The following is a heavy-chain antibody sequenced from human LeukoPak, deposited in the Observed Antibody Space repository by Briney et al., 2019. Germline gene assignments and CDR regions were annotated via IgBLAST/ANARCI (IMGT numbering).Heavy chain of an antibody. J-gene: IGHJ4*02. Sequence: ASVKVSCKASGGTFSSYAISWVRQAPGQGLEWMGRIIPILGIANYAQKFQGRVTITADKSTSTAYMELSSLRSEDTAVYYCATKGGSYCSGGSCYDYWGQGTLVTVPS. V-gene: IGHV1-69*04. D-gene: IGHD2-15*01. CDR3: ATKGGSYCSGGSCYDY. CDR2: IIPILGIA. CDR1: GGTFSSYA.